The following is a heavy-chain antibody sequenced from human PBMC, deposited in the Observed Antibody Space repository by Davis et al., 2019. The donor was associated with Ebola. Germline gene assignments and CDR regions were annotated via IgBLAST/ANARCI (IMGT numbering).Heavy chain of an antibody. CDR3: VRGGATFDY. D-gene: IGHD4/OR15-4a*01. CDR1: GGSISSYY. V-gene: IGHV4-59*01. Sequence: PSETLSLTCTVSGGSISSYYWSWIRQPPGKGLEWIGYIYYSGSTNYNPSLKSRVTISVDTSKNQFSLKLSSVTAADTAVYYCVRGGATFDYWGQGTLVTVSS. CDR2: IYYSGST. J-gene: IGHJ4*02.